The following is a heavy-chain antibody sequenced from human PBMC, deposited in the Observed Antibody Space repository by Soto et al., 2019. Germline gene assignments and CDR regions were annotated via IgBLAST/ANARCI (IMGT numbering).Heavy chain of an antibody. CDR3: ARPGVAAAPDDY. J-gene: IGHJ4*02. CDR2: ISGSGVNT. CDR1: GCNFRSYA. D-gene: IGHD6-13*01. Sequence: GESRRLSCAASGCNFRSYAMSWVRHTPGKGLEWVSTISGSGVNTYYADSVKGRFTISRDNSKNTLYLQMNSLRAEDTAMYYCARPGVAAAPDDYWGQGTLVPVS. V-gene: IGHV3-23*01.